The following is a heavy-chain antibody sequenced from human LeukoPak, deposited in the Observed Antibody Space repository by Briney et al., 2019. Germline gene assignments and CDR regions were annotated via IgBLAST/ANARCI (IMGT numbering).Heavy chain of an antibody. J-gene: IGHJ4*02. CDR2: IYGGGNI. D-gene: IGHD5-12*01. CDR1: GFTVSSNY. V-gene: IGHV3-53*01. Sequence: GGSLRLSCAASGFTVSSNYMNWVRQAPGKGLEWVSVIYGGGNIYYADSVKGRFTISRDNAKNTLYVQMNSLRAEDTAVYYCAKKGDSGYDIDYWGQGTLVTVSS. CDR3: AKKGDSGYDIDY.